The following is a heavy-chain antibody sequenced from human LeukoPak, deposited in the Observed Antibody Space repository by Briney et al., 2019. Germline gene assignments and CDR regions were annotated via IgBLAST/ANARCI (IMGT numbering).Heavy chain of an antibody. V-gene: IGHV4-59*01. J-gene: IGHJ4*02. CDR2: IHYSGTT. CDR3: ARFGTSSSRFFDQ. Sequence: PSETLSLTCTVSGGSISAYYWSWIRQPPGKGLEWIGYIHYSGTTNYYPSLKSRVTIALDTSKNQFSLKLNSVTAADTAVYYCARFGTSSSRFFDQWGQGTLITVSS. D-gene: IGHD6-6*01. CDR1: GGSISAYY.